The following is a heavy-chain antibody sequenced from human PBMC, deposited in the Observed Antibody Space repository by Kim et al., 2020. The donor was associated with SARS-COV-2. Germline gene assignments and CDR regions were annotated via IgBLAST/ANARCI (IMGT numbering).Heavy chain of an antibody. Sequence: AESVKGRFTTSRDNAKNSLYLQMNSLRADDTAVYYCARGVTVAGTTPIGYWGQGNLVTVSS. V-gene: IGHV3-74*01. CDR3: ARGVTVAGTTPIGY. D-gene: IGHD6-19*01. J-gene: IGHJ4*02.